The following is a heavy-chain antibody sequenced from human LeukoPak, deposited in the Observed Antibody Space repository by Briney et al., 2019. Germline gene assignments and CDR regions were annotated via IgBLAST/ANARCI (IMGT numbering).Heavy chain of an antibody. J-gene: IGHJ4*02. CDR2: ISTVSRYI. CDR1: GFTFSRYS. V-gene: IGHV3-21*06. CDR3: ARVIEDSGSYFCDY. D-gene: IGHD1-26*01. Sequence: KSGGSLRLSCAASGFTFSRYSMNWVRQAPGKGLEWVSSISTVSRYIYYADSVKGRFTISRDNAKSLLYLQMNSLRAEDTAVYYCARVIEDSGSYFCDYWGQGTLVTFSS.